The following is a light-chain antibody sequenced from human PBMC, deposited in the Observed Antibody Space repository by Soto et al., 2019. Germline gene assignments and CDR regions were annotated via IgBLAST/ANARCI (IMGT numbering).Light chain of an antibody. V-gene: IGKV3-11*01. CDR2: YAS. J-gene: IGKJ4*01. CDR1: RTIRSY. Sequence: DIVLTQSPATLSLSPGETATLSCRASRTIRSYLSWYQQKPGQAPRLVIYYASHRATGIPARFSGSGSRTDFTLTISGLEPEDFAVYYCQDRTNWPLAFGGGTRVEIK. CDR3: QDRTNWPLA.